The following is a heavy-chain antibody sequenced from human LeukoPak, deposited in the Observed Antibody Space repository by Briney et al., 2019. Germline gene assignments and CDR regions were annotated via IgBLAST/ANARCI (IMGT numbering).Heavy chain of an antibody. Sequence: GGSLRLSCAASGFTFSSYEMNWVRQAPGKGLEGVSYISSSGSTIYYADSVKGRFTISRDNAKNSLYLQMNSLRAEDTAVYYCARGANGDLPKNYWGQGTLVTVSS. CDR1: GFTFSSYE. CDR2: ISSSGSTI. CDR3: ARGANGDLPKNY. D-gene: IGHD4-17*01. J-gene: IGHJ4*02. V-gene: IGHV3-48*03.